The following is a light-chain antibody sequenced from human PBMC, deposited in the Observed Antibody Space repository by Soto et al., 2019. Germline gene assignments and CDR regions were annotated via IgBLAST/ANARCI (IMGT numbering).Light chain of an antibody. CDR2: GAS. CDR3: QQYDSSPLT. Sequence: EIVLTQSPGTLSLSPGERATLSCRASQSVSSSYLAWYQQKPGQAPRLLIYGASSRATGIPDRFSGSGSGTDFTLTINRLETEAVAVYYCQQYDSSPLTFGGGTKVEIK. V-gene: IGKV3-20*01. CDR1: QSVSSSY. J-gene: IGKJ4*01.